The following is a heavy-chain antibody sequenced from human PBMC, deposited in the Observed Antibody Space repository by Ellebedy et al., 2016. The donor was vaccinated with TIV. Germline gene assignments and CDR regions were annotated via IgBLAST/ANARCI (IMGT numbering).Heavy chain of an antibody. Sequence: GESLKIPCVDPGLTFSRYWMSWVRQTPGRGLEWVANIKQDGIDKNYVDSVKGRFTISRDNAKNSLYLQMNSLRAEDTAVYCCARRVAGKASFDYWGQGTLVTVSS. D-gene: IGHD6-19*01. V-gene: IGHV3-7*01. CDR2: IKQDGIDK. J-gene: IGHJ4*02. CDR1: GLTFSRYW. CDR3: ARRVAGKASFDY.